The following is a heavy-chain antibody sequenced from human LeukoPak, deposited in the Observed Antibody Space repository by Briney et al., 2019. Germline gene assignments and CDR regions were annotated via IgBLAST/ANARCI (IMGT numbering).Heavy chain of an antibody. D-gene: IGHD3-22*01. CDR3: ARGYYYDSSGYFAY. Sequence: SVKVSCKASGGTFSSYAISWVRQAPGQGLEWMGGIIPIFGTANYAQKFQGRVTITTDESTSTAYMELSSLRSEDTAGYYCARGYYYDSSGYFAYWGQGTLVTVSS. CDR2: IIPIFGTA. J-gene: IGHJ4*02. V-gene: IGHV1-69*05. CDR1: GGTFSSYA.